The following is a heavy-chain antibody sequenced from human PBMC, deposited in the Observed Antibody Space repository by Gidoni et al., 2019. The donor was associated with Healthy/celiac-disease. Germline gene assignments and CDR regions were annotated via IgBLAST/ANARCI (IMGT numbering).Heavy chain of an antibody. Sequence: EVQLLESGGGLVQPGGSLRLACAASGLTFSSYAMSWVRQAPGKGLEWVSAISGSGGSTYYADSVKGRFTISRDNSKNTLYLQMNSLRAEDTAVYYCASPGTPAAGYFDYWGQGTLVTVSS. CDR3: ASPGTPAAGYFDY. CDR1: GLTFSSYA. J-gene: IGHJ4*02. D-gene: IGHD6-13*01. CDR2: ISGSGGST. V-gene: IGHV3-23*01.